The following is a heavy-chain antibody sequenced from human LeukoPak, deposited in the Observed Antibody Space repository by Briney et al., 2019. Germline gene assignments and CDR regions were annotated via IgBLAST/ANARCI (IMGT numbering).Heavy chain of an antibody. J-gene: IGHJ4*02. CDR3: AKGRNQWELLPEFDY. D-gene: IGHD1-26*01. Sequence: GGSLRLSCAASGFTFSSYAMSWVRQAPGKGLEWVLPISGSGSSRYYADSVKGRFTISRDNSKNTLYLQMNSLRAEDTAVYYCAKGRNQWELLPEFDYWGQGDLVTVSS. CDR1: GFTFSSYA. V-gene: IGHV3-23*01. CDR2: ISGSGSSR.